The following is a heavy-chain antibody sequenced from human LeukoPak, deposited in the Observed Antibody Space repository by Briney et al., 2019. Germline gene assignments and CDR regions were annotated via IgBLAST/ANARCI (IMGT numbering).Heavy chain of an antibody. Sequence: ASVNVSCKTSGYTFTIYGISWVRQAPGQGLEWMGLISAYGNTNYAQNLQGRVTMTPDTSTSTAYMELRSLRSDDTAVYYCARGIIGYYFDYWGQGNLVTVSS. CDR2: ISAYGNT. J-gene: IGHJ4*02. D-gene: IGHD2-15*01. CDR1: GYTFTIYG. V-gene: IGHV1-18*01. CDR3: ARGIIGYYFDY.